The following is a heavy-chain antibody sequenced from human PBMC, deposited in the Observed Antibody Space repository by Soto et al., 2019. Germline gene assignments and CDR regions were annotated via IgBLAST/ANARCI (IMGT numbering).Heavy chain of an antibody. CDR3: AKGFCSSAKCSTYPYMDV. CDR2: VSWNSGTM. Sequence: EVQLVESGGGLVQPGRSLRLSCAASGFSFDGYAMHWVRQVPGKGLEWVSGVSWNSGTMGYGDSVKGRFTISRDNDKNSLYLQMNSLRAEDTAMYYCAKGFCSSAKCSTYPYMDVWGKGTTVTVSS. CDR1: GFSFDGYA. D-gene: IGHD2-2*02. J-gene: IGHJ6*03. V-gene: IGHV3-9*01.